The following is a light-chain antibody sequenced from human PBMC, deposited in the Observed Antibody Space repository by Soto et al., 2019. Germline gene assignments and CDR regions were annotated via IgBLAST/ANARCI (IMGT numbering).Light chain of an antibody. CDR3: QQCNSWPPVT. V-gene: IGKV3-15*01. J-gene: IGKJ4*01. CDR2: GAS. CDR1: QNVNSN. Sequence: EVVMTQSPVTLSVSPGERATLSCRASQNVNSNLAWYRQKPGQAPRLLIYGASTRATGIPARFSGSGSGTEFTLTISSLQSEDFAVYYCQQCNSWPPVTFGGGTKVEI.